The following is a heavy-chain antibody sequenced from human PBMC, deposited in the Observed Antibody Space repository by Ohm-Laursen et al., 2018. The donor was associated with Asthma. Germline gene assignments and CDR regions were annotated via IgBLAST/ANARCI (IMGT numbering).Heavy chain of an antibody. CDR1: GDSISGINW. V-gene: IGHV4-4*02. CDR2: VSYSGST. CDR3: TRRGWGCLHPFGP. J-gene: IGHJ5*02. Sequence: SDTLSLTCGVSGDSISGINWWSWVRQSPGKGLQWLAEVSYSGSTNYNPSLESRITVSVDKSKNQLSLTLTSVTARDTAMYYCTRRGWGCLHPFGPWGQGNPVPVS. D-gene: IGHD3-16*01.